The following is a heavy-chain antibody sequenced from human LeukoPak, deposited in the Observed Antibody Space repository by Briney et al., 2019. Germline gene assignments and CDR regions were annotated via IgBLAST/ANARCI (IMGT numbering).Heavy chain of an antibody. V-gene: IGHV1-18*01. CDR3: ARVAGGEAQNDIDY. CDR1: GYTFTSYG. D-gene: IGHD3-10*01. CDR2: ISACNGNT. Sequence: ASVKVSCKASGYTFTSYGISWVRQAPGQGLEWMGWISACNGNTNYAQKLQGRVTMTTDTSTSTAYMELRSLRSDDTAVYYCARVAGGEAQNDIDYWGQGTLVTVSS. J-gene: IGHJ4*02.